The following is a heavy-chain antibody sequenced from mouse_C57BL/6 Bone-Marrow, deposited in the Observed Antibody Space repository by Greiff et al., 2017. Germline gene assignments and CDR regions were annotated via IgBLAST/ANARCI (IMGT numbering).Heavy chain of an antibody. Sequence: VLLVESGGGLVKPGGSLKLSCAASGFTFSSYTMSWVRQTPEQRLQWVAAISGGGGNTSYPDSVKGQFTISRDNDKNTLYLQMSSLRSEDTALYYCYREVTTVLATKYFDVWGTGTTVTVSS. V-gene: IGHV5-9*01. CDR1: GFTFSSYT. J-gene: IGHJ1*03. D-gene: IGHD1-1*01. CDR2: ISGGGGNT. CDR3: YREVTTVLATKYFDV.